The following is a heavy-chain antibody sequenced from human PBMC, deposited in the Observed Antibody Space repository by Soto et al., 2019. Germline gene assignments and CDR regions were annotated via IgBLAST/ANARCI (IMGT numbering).Heavy chain of an antibody. J-gene: IGHJ4*02. CDR2: IWYDGSKQ. V-gene: IGHV3-33*01. D-gene: IGHD3-10*01. CDR3: ARDLSYGSASD. CDR1: GFIFSSHG. Sequence: QVQLVESGGGVVQPGRSLRLSCVASGFIFSSHGFHWVRQAPGKGLEWVADIWYDGSKQFYAEAVKDRFTISRDDSKNTLYLQMNSLRVEDTATYYCARDLSYGSASDWGQGTLVTVST.